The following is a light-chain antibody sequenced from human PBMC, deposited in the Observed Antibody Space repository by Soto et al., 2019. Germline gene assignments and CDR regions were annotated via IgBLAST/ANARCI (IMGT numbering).Light chain of an antibody. CDR1: QSVSSNY. V-gene: IGKV3-20*01. CDR2: GAS. J-gene: IGKJ4*01. CDR3: EQYGSSPLT. Sequence: EIVLTQSPGTLSLSPGERATLSCRASQSVSSNYLAWYQQKPGQAPRLLIYGASIRATGIPDRFSGSGSGTDFPLTISRLEPEDLAVYSCEQYGSSPLTFGGGTKVEIK.